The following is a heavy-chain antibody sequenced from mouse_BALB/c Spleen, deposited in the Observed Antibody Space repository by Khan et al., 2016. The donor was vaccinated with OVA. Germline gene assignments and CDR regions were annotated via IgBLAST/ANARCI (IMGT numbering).Heavy chain of an antibody. CDR3: ARPYDGSAWFAY. J-gene: IGHJ3*01. V-gene: IGHV2-9*02. D-gene: IGHD1-1*01. CDR2: IWAGGST. Sequence: VQLQQSGPGLVAPSQSLSITCTVSGFSLTNYGVHWVRQPPREGLEWLGVIWAGGSTNYNSALMSRLSISKDNSKSQVFLKMNSLQTNDTAMYYCARPYDGSAWFAYWGQGTLVTVSA. CDR1: GFSLTNYG.